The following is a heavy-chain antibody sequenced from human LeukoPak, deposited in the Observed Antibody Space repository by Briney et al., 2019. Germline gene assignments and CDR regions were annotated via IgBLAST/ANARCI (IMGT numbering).Heavy chain of an antibody. CDR3: ASSSSLGN. CDR1: GFTFSNKS. D-gene: IGHD6-6*01. V-gene: IGHV3-48*01. J-gene: IGHJ4*02. Sequence: GGSLRLSCAASGFTFSNKSMDWVRQAPGKGLEWVSYISPSSSTIYYADSVKGRFTISRDNAKNSLSLQMNSLRAEDTAVYYCASSSSLGNWGQGTLVTVSS. CDR2: ISPSSSTI.